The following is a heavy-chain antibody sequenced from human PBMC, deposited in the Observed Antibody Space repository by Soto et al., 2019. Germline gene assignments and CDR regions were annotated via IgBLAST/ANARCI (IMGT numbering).Heavy chain of an antibody. CDR1: GYSISSGYY. CDR3: ERGWTEGATAF. D-gene: IGHD2-21*02. CDR2: IHHGGSP. Sequence: PSETLSLTCAVSGYSISSGYYWGWIRQSPGKGLEWIGSIHHGGSPLYNPSLEGRVAISIDTSKNQMSLTLSSVAAAAAANYYCERGWTEGATAFWGQGTLVTVSS. J-gene: IGHJ4*02. V-gene: IGHV4-38-2*01.